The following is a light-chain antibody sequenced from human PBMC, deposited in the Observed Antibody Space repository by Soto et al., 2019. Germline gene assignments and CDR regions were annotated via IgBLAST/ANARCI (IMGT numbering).Light chain of an antibody. CDR3: SSYTSSSTWV. V-gene: IGLV2-14*01. CDR1: SSDIGRYNF. CDR2: EVT. J-gene: IGLJ7*01. Sequence: QAVVTQPASVSGSPGQSITISCTGTSSDIGRYNFVSWYQQHPDKAPKLMIYEVTNRPPGVSDRFSGSKSGKTASLTISGLQAEDEADYYCSSYTSSSTWVFGGGTQLTVL.